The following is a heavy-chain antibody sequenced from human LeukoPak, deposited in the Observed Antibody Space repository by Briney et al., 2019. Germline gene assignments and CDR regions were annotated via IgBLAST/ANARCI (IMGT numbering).Heavy chain of an antibody. CDR1: GLSVSSNY. Sequence: GGSLRLSCVASGLSVSSNYMSWVRRAPGKGLEWVSVIYRDGSSYYAESVKGRFTISRDNSKNTLYIQMNSLRAEDTAVYYCARSFYDILTGYYQYFDYWGQGTLVTVSS. D-gene: IGHD3-9*01. J-gene: IGHJ4*02. CDR3: ARSFYDILTGYYQYFDY. CDR2: IYRDGSS. V-gene: IGHV3-66*01.